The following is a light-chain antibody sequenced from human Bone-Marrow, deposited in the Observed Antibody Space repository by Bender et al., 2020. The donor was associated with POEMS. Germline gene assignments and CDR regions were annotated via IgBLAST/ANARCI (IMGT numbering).Light chain of an antibody. CDR3: QTWDSSTAVV. CDR2: HDT. CDR1: KLGDKF. J-gene: IGLJ2*01. Sequence: SFEVTQPPSVSVSPGQTASITCSGDKLGDKFAAWYQQKPGQSPVLVIYHDTKRPSGIPERFSGSNSGNTATLTISGTLPMDEADYYCQTWDSSTAVVFGGGTKLTVL. V-gene: IGLV3-1*01.